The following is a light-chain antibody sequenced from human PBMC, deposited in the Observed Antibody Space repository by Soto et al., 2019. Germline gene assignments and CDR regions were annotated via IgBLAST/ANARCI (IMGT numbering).Light chain of an antibody. Sequence: QSVLTQPPSASGTPGQTVTISCSGSSSNIGSAYIYWYQHLPGTAPKLLIYRNNQRPSGVPDRFSGSKSGTSASLAITGLQAEDEADYYCQAYDYSLTASVFGGGTQLTVL. CDR3: QAYDYSLTASV. J-gene: IGLJ3*02. V-gene: IGLV1-47*01. CDR2: RNN. CDR1: SSNIGSAY.